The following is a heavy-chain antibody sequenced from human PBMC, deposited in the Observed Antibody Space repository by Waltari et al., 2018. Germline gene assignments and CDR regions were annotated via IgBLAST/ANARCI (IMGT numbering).Heavy chain of an antibody. D-gene: IGHD3-3*01. V-gene: IGHV1-2*06. J-gene: IGHJ4*02. Sequence: QVQLVQSGAEVKKPGASVKVSCKASGYTFTGYSLHWVRQAHGPWLEWMGRINPNRGGTNYAQKFQGSVTMTRDTSISTAYMELSRLRSDDTAVYYCAIGDDFWSGYHGDCYFDYWGQGTLVTVSS. CDR1: GYTFTGYS. CDR3: AIGDDFWSGYHGDCYFDY. CDR2: INPNRGGT.